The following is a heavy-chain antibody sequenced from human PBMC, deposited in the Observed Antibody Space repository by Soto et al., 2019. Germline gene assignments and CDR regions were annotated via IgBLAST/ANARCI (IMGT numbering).Heavy chain of an antibody. CDR3: ARGMNRNPWYDNWFGT. V-gene: IGHV1-46*01. Sequence: XSVKVSCKASGYTFTTYYMHWVRQAPGHGLEWMGVVNPSGGSTNYAQTFQGRVTMTRDTSTSTVYMELSSLRSEDTAVYYCARGMNRNPWYDNWFGTWGQGSLVTVSS. CDR1: GYTFTTYY. D-gene: IGHD6-13*01. CDR2: VNPSGGST. J-gene: IGHJ5*02.